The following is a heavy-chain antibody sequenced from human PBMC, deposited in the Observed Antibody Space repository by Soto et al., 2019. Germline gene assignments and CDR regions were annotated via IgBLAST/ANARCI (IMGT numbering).Heavy chain of an antibody. J-gene: IGHJ2*01. Sequence: QVQLVQSGAEVKKPGSSVKVSCKASGGTFSSYTISWVRQAPGQGLEWMGRIIPILGIANYAQKFQGRVTITADKSTSTAYMELSSLRSEDTAVYYCARDYYYDSSGSTEVWYFDLWGRGTLVTVSS. CDR3: ARDYYYDSSGSTEVWYFDL. D-gene: IGHD3-22*01. V-gene: IGHV1-69*08. CDR1: GGTFSSYT. CDR2: IIPILGIA.